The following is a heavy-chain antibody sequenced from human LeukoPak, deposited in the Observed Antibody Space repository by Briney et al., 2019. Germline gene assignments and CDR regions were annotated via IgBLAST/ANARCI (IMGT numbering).Heavy chain of an antibody. CDR1: GGSISSGGYY. CDR2: IYYSGST. V-gene: IGHV4-31*03. J-gene: IGHJ4*02. CDR3: ARDSAAGTTAFDY. Sequence: SETLSLTCTVSGGSISSGGYYWSWIRQHPGKGLESIGYIYYSGSTYYNPSLKSRVTISVDTSKNQFSLKLSSVTAADTAVYYCARDSAAGTTAFDYWGQGTLVTVSS. D-gene: IGHD6-13*01.